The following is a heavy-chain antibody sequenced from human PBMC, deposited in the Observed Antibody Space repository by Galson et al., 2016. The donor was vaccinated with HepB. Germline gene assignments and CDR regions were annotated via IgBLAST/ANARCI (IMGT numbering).Heavy chain of an antibody. Sequence: TLSLTCSVSGGSISIGSYFWSWIRQPAGKGLEWLGRVLFTGSTTYNPSLKSRVTLAADTSKNQFSLNLTSVTATGPAVYYCVRGRISLVRGGNYYYYYIDVWGEGTT. J-gene: IGHJ6*03. D-gene: IGHD3-10*01. CDR2: VLFTGST. V-gene: IGHV4-61*02. CDR1: GGSISIGSYF. CDR3: VRGRISLVRGGNYYYYYIDV.